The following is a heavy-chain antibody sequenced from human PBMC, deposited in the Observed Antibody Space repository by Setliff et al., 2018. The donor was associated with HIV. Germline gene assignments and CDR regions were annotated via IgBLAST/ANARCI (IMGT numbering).Heavy chain of an antibody. V-gene: IGHV4-61*01. CDR1: GGSISSGNYY. CDR3: ARRIDNSGSFPDKNWFDT. CDR2: IFTSGST. Sequence: SETLSLTCTVSGGSISSGNYYWSWIRQPPGRGLEWIGFIFTSGSTKYNPSLQSRVIMSIDTSKNQFSLKLTSVTAADTAVYYCARRIDNSGSFPDKNWFDTWGQGSLVTVSS. J-gene: IGHJ5*02. D-gene: IGHD3-10*01.